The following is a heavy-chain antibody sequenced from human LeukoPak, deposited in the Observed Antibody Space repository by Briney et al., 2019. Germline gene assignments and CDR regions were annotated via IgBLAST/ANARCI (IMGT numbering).Heavy chain of an antibody. CDR2: ISSSGDTM. CDR3: ARELNGAFDP. Sequence: GGSLRLSCAPSGFTFSDYYMSRIRQAPGKGLEWVSYISSSGDTMYYAASVKGRFTISRDNAKNSLYLQMNSLRAEDTAVYYCARELNGAFDPWGQGTLVTVSS. CDR1: GFTFSDYY. D-gene: IGHD1-1*01. V-gene: IGHV3-11*04. J-gene: IGHJ5*02.